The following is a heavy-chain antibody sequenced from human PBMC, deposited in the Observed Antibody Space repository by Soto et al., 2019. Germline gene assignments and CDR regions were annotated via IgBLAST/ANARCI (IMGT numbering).Heavy chain of an antibody. J-gene: IGHJ5*02. CDR1: GGTFSSYS. Sequence: ASVKVSCKASGGTFSSYSISWVLQAPGQGLEWMGGIIPIFGTANYAQKLQGRVTMTTDTSTSTAYMELRSLRSDDTAVYYCARDYERDWFDPWGQGTLVTVSS. CDR2: IIPIFGTA. CDR3: ARDYERDWFDP. D-gene: IGHD3-16*01. V-gene: IGHV1-69*05.